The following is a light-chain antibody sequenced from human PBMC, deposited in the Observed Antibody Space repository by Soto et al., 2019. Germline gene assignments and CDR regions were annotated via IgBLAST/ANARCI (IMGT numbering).Light chain of an antibody. CDR2: GTS. CDR3: QQSYSAPRT. V-gene: IGKV1-39*01. J-gene: IGKJ2*01. Sequence: EIQMTQSPSAMSASVGESVTMTSRASQSISGWLAWYQQKPGKAPKLLIYGTSNLQSGVPSRFSGSGSETGFTLTISSLQPEDFATYYCQQSYSAPRTFGQGPRWIS. CDR1: QSISGW.